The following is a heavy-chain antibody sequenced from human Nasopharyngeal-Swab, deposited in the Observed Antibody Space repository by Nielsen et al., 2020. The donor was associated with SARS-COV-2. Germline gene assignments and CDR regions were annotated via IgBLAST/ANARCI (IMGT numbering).Heavy chain of an antibody. Sequence: SETLSLTCTVSGGSISSSSYYWGWIRQPPGKGLEWIGSIYYSGSTYYNPSLKSRVTISVDTSKNQFSLKLSSVTAADTAVYYCARGVLIFGVVNGRGYYYYMDVWGKGTTVTVSS. CDR1: GGSISSSSYY. CDR2: IYYSGST. J-gene: IGHJ6*03. V-gene: IGHV4-39*07. CDR3: ARGVLIFGVVNGRGYYYYMDV. D-gene: IGHD3-3*01.